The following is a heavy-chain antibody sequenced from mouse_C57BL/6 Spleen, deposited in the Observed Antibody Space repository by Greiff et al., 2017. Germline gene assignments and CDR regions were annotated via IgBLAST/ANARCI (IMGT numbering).Heavy chain of an antibody. D-gene: IGHD2-13*01. J-gene: IGHJ2*01. CDR2: ISTGGGYT. CDR3: ARPSDGDYVYFDY. CDR1: GFTFSSYG. V-gene: IGHV5-6*01. Sequence: EVMLVESGGDLVKPGGSLKLSCAASGFTFSSYGMSWVRQTPDKRLEWVATISTGGGYTYYPDSLKGRFTISRDTAKNTLYLQMSSLTSEDTAMYYCARPSDGDYVYFDYWGQGTTLTVSS.